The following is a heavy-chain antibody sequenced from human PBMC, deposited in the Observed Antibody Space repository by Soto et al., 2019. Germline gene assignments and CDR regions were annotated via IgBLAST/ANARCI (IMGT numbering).Heavy chain of an antibody. Sequence: GSLRLSCAAPGFTVDSPYSHGISWVRQSPGKGPEWVSTISSNGANTHYAESVKGRFTISKDASRNTVHLHMNSLRAEDTATYFCVSWVSAHFDYWGHGTPVTVSS. CDR2: ISSNGANT. D-gene: IGHD2-8*01. J-gene: IGHJ4*01. V-gene: IGHV3-23*01. CDR3: VSWVSAHFDY. CDR1: GFTVDSPYSHG.